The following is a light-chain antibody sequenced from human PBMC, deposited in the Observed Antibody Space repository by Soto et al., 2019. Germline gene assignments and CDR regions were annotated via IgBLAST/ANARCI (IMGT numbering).Light chain of an antibody. CDR1: QGISSY. Sequence: DIQLTQSPSFLSASVGDRVTITCRASQGISSYLAWYQQKPGKAPKLLIYAASTLQSGVPSRFSGSGSGTEFTLTISSLQPEDFATYYCQHLRTFGQGTKVEIK. CDR3: QHLRT. J-gene: IGKJ1*01. V-gene: IGKV1-9*01. CDR2: AAS.